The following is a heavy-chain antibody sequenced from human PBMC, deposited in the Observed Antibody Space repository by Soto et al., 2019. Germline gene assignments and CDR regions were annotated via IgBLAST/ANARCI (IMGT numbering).Heavy chain of an antibody. CDR1: GYTFTSYY. D-gene: IGHD1-1*01. J-gene: IGHJ4*02. Sequence: ASVKVSCKASGYTFTSYYMHWVRQAPGQGLEWMGWISGYTGNTNYAQKLQGRVTMTTDKSTSTAYMELRSLISDDTAMYYCAKGTGTTSEASLFDYWGQGTLVTVSS. V-gene: IGHV1-18*04. CDR3: AKGTGTTSEASLFDY. CDR2: ISGYTGNT.